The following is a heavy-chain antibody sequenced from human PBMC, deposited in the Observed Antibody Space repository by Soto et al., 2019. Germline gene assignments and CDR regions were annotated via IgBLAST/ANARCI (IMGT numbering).Heavy chain of an antibody. CDR2: IYSSGST. V-gene: IGHV4-59*01. Sequence: PSETLSLTCTVSGGSITNYYWSWIRQPPGKGLKWIGYIYSSGSTNYNPSLKSRVTISADTSKNQVSLKLTSVTAADTAVYYCARDHPHSYGIYYFDYWGQGTLVTVSS. CDR3: ARDHPHSYGIYYFDY. J-gene: IGHJ4*02. D-gene: IGHD5-18*01. CDR1: GGSITNYY.